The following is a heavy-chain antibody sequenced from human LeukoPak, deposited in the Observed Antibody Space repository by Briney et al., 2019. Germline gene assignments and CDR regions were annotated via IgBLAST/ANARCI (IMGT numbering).Heavy chain of an antibody. D-gene: IGHD4-23*01. CDR2: VSPYNGDT. V-gene: IGHV1-18*01. CDR1: GYTFINYA. CDR3: AVAGDFADNSALDY. J-gene: IGHJ4*02. Sequence: ASVKVSCKASGYTFINYAIHWVRQAPGQGLEWMGWVSPYNGDTKYAQNHQGRVTMTTDTSTTTAHMELRSLTSDDTAVYYCAVAGDFADNSALDYWAQGTLVTVSS.